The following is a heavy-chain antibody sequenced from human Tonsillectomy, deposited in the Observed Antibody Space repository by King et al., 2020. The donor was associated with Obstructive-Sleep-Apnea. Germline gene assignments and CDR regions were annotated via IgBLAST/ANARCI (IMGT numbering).Heavy chain of an antibody. V-gene: IGHV2-70*04. J-gene: IGHJ6*02. CDR2: IDWDDDK. Sequence: TLKESGPALVKPTQNLTLTCTFSGFSLSTSGICVSWIRQPPGKALEWLARIDWDDDKCYSTSLRTRLTISKDTPRNQVVLTMTNMDPGDTATYYCAGALAAAPVLGAMDVWGQGTTVTVSS. CDR3: AGALAAAPVLGAMDV. D-gene: IGHD6-13*01. CDR1: GFSLSTSGIC.